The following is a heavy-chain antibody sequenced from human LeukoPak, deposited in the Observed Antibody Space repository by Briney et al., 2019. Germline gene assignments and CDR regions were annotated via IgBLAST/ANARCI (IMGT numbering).Heavy chain of an antibody. CDR2: IIPIFGIA. CDR1: GGTFCSYA. J-gene: IGHJ6*02. CDR3: AKEYYDRSCYEGGYGMDV. Sequence: RASVKVSCKASGGTFCSYAISWVRQAPGQGLERMGRIIPIFGIANYAQKFQGRVTITADKSTSTAYMELSSLRSEDTAVYYCAKEYYDRSCYEGGYGMDVWGQGTTVTVSS. D-gene: IGHD3-22*01. V-gene: IGHV1-69*04.